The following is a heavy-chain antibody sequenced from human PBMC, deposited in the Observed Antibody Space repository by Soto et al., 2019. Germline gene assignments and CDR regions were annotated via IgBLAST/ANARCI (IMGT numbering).Heavy chain of an antibody. D-gene: IGHD3-22*01. CDR1: GFTFSSSA. CDR2: ISGSGSST. J-gene: IGHJ4*02. CDR3: AKSDYYDSSGYAEFGY. Sequence: EVQMLESGGGLVQPGGSLRLSCAASGFTFSSSAMSWVRQAPGKGLEWVSVISGSGSSTYYADSVKGRFTISRDNAMDTLYLQRNSQRAEDKALYYCAKSDYYDSSGYAEFGYWGQGSLVTVSS. V-gene: IGHV3-23*01.